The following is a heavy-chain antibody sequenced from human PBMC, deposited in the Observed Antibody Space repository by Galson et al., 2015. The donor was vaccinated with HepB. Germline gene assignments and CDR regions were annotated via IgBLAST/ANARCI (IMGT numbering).Heavy chain of an antibody. CDR3: ARVAAAVTGNIDY. CDR1: GYSFTAYA. V-gene: IGHV7-4-1*02. D-gene: IGHD6-19*01. Sequence: SVKVSCKASGYSFTAYAINWVRQAPGHGLEWMGWINTNTGKPTYAQGFTGRFVFSLDTSVSTAYLQISSLKAKDTAVYYCARVAAAVTGNIDYWARGPWSPSPQ. J-gene: IGHJ4*02. CDR2: INTNTGKP.